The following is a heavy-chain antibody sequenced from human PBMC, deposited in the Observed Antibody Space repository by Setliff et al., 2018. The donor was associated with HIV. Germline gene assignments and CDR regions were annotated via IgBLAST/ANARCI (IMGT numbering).Heavy chain of an antibody. D-gene: IGHD2-15*01. CDR2: IYISGTT. Sequence: SETLSLTCTVSGGSISTSYRNWIRQPPGKGLEWIAYIYISGTTNYNPSLKSRVTISLDTSRNQFSLKLGSVTAADTAMYYCAREHCSGGSCNGFDIWGQGTMVTV. CDR3: AREHCSGGSCNGFDI. CDR1: GGSISTSY. V-gene: IGHV4-4*09. J-gene: IGHJ3*02.